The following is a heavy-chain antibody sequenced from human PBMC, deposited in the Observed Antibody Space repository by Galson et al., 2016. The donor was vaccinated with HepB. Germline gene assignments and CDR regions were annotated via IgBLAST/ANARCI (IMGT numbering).Heavy chain of an antibody. CDR2: ISGSGGNT. Sequence: SLRLSCAASGFTFSSHAMTWVRQAPGKGLEWVSVISGSGGNTYYADSVKGRFTISRDNSRNTLFLQMNSLRADDTAVYYCARGQWLVLGWYFDFWGLGTLVTVSS. CDR3: ARGQWLVLGWYFDF. V-gene: IGHV3-23*01. D-gene: IGHD6-19*01. CDR1: GFTFSSHA. J-gene: IGHJ4*02.